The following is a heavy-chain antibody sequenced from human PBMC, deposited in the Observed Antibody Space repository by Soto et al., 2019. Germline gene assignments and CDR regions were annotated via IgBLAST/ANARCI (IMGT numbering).Heavy chain of an antibody. V-gene: IGHV3-30-3*01. D-gene: IGHD3-22*01. CDR1: GFTFSSYA. CDR2: ISYDGSNK. Sequence: GGSLRLSCAASGFTFSSYAMHWVRQAPGKGLEWVAVISYDGSNKYYADSVKGRFTISRDNSKNTLYLQMNSLRAEDTAVYYCARWKYYYDSSGYPLGYWGRGTLVTVSS. CDR3: ARWKYYYDSSGYPLGY. J-gene: IGHJ4*02.